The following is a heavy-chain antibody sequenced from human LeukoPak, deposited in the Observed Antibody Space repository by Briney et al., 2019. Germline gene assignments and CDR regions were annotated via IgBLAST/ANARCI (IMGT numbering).Heavy chain of an antibody. Sequence: QSGGSLRLSCAASGFSFTLYWMHWVRQAPGKGLVWVSSVKSDGSVTSYADAVKGRFSISADNAKNTQYLQMNSLRADDTAVYYCALDLNGDLFHMWGEGTPVTVSS. CDR3: ALDLNGDLFHM. J-gene: IGHJ4*02. CDR1: GFSFTLYW. V-gene: IGHV3-74*01. D-gene: IGHD2-21*01. CDR2: VKSDGSVT.